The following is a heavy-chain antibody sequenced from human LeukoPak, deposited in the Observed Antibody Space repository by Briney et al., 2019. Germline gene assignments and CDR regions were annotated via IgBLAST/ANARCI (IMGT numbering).Heavy chain of an antibody. CDR1: GGTFSSYA. J-gene: IGHJ5*02. CDR3: ARRGEGYNWNYGWFDP. CDR2: IIPIFGTA. Sequence: GASVRVSCTASGGTFSSYAISWVRQAPGQGLEWMGGIIPIFGTANYAQKFQGRVTITADEPTSTAYMELSSLRSEDTAVYYCARRGEGYNWNYGWFDPWGQGTLVTVSS. D-gene: IGHD1-7*01. V-gene: IGHV1-69*13.